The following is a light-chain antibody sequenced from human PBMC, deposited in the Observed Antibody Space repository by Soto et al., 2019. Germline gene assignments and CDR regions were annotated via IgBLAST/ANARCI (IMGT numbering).Light chain of an antibody. CDR2: EVN. CDR3: CSYAGSDTLL. CDR1: TSDVGNYNL. V-gene: IGLV2-23*02. Sequence: QSALTQPASVSGSPGQSITISCTGTTSDVGNYNLVSWYQQHPGKVPKLMIFEVNERPSGVSNRFSGSKSGNTASLTISGLQAEDEADYYCCSYAGSDTLLFGGGTQLTVL. J-gene: IGLJ3*02.